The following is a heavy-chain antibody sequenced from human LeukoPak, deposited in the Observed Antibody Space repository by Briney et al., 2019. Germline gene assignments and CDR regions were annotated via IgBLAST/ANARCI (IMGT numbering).Heavy chain of an antibody. CDR2: ISSSSSYI. Sequence: PGRPLRLSCAASGFTFDDYAMHWVRQAPGKGLEWVSSISSSSSYIYYADSVKGRFTISRDNAKNSLYLQMNSLRAEDTAVYYCARFEGPPYCSSTSCYTQPYYYYGMDVWGQGTTVTVSS. CDR1: GFTFDDYA. J-gene: IGHJ6*02. CDR3: ARFEGPPYCSSTSCYTQPYYYYGMDV. D-gene: IGHD2-2*02. V-gene: IGHV3-21*01.